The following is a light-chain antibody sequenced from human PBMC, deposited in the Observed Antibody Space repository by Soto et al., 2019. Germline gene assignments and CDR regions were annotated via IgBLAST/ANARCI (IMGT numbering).Light chain of an antibody. CDR1: QSISSY. Sequence: DIQMTQSPSSLSASVGDRVTTTCRASQSISSYLNWYQQKPGKAPKLLIYAASSLQSGVPSRFSGSGSGTDFTLTISRLEPEDFAVYYCQQYGSSPITFGQGTRLEIK. CDR3: QQYGSSPIT. CDR2: AAS. V-gene: IGKV1-39*01. J-gene: IGKJ5*01.